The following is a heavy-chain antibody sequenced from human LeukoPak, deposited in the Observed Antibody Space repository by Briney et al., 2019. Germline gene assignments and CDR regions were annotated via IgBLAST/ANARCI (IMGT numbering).Heavy chain of an antibody. CDR1: GFTFSTHG. Sequence: GGSLRLSCAASGFTFSTHGMSWVRQAPGKGLQWVSSIGGSGDNIDYADSVKGRFTISRDNSKNTLYLQMNSLRAEDTAVYYCAKCILTGYYKGYMDVWGKGTTVTISS. CDR2: IGGSGDNI. D-gene: IGHD3-9*01. CDR3: AKCILTGYYKGYMDV. J-gene: IGHJ6*03. V-gene: IGHV3-23*01.